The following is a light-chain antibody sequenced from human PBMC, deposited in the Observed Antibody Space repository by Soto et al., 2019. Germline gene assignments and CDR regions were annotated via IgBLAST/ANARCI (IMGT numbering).Light chain of an antibody. CDR1: QDIITW. CDR3: QQTDSFPIT. J-gene: IGKJ5*01. V-gene: IGKV1-12*01. CDR2: TAS. Sequence: DIQMTQSPSSVTASVGDRFTIACCSSQDIITWLAWYQQKPGKAPNLLIYTASNLQSGVPSRFSGSGSGTHFTLTISSLQPEDFGTYYCQQTDSFPITFGQGTRLEIK.